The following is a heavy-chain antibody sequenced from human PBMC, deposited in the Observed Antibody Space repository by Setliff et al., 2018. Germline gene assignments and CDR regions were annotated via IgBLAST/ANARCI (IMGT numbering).Heavy chain of an antibody. Sequence: SETLSLTCNVSGASIRNFYWTWIRQPPGKGLEFIGYVYYSGLTNYDPSLKSRVTMSVDSSKNQFSLKLSSVTAADTAVYYCARGGTYRYFDYWGQGALVTVSS. CDR1: GASIRNFY. V-gene: IGHV4-59*01. CDR2: VYYSGLT. J-gene: IGHJ4*02. CDR3: ARGGTYRYFDY.